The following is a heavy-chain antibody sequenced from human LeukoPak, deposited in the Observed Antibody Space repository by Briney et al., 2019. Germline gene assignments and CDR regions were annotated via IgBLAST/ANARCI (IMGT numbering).Heavy chain of an antibody. CDR2: IYYSGST. D-gene: IGHD3-9*01. Sequence: SETLSLPRTLSWGPLSSSSYYWGRDRPPPGEGRGGIGGIYYSGSTYYNPSLKSRVTISVDTSKNQFSLKLSSVTAADTAVYYCASAESDWFPGSNWFDPWGQGTLVTVSS. V-gene: IGHV4-39*07. CDR1: WGPLSSSSYY. CDR3: ASAESDWFPGSNWFDP. J-gene: IGHJ5*02.